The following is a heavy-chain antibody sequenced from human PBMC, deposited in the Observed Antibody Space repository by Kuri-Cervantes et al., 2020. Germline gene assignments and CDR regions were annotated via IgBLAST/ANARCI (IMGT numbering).Heavy chain of an antibody. Sequence: GESLKISCVPSGFTFSNYAMTWVRQAPGKGLEWVSAISGSGGSTYYADSVKGRFTISRDNSKNTLYLQMNSLRAEDTAVYYCTSNYYYDSSGLSADDAFDMWGQGTMVTVSS. J-gene: IGHJ3*02. D-gene: IGHD3-22*01. V-gene: IGHV3-23*01. CDR2: ISGSGGST. CDR1: GFTFSNYA. CDR3: TSNYYYDSSGLSADDAFDM.